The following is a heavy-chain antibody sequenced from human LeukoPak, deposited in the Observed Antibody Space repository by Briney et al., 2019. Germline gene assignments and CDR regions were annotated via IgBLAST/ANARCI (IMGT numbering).Heavy chain of an antibody. V-gene: IGHV3-20*01. J-gene: IGHJ4*02. Sequence: GGSLRLSCAASGFTFDDYGMTWVRQAPGKGLEWVSGINWNGDSTHYADSVKGRFTISRDSAKNSLYLQMNSLRAEDTAVYHCARIAPTGSWFSDYWGQGTLVTVSS. D-gene: IGHD6-13*01. CDR3: ARIAPTGSWFSDY. CDR1: GFTFDDYG. CDR2: INWNGDST.